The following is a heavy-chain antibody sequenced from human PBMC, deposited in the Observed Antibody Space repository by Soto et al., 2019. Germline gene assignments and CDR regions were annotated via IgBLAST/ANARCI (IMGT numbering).Heavy chain of an antibody. D-gene: IGHD6-19*01. CDR2: INHSGSA. CDR3: ARGLITGSHYSGGWYYFDS. Sequence: SETLSLNCAVHGECFSVHIWAWLRQTQGPGLQWIGQINHSGSASYNPSLKSRVTISVHTSNSHFSLELSSVAAADTAVYYCARGLITGSHYSGGWYYFDSWGQGTQVTVS. V-gene: IGHV4-34*01. J-gene: IGHJ4*02. CDR1: GECFSVHI.